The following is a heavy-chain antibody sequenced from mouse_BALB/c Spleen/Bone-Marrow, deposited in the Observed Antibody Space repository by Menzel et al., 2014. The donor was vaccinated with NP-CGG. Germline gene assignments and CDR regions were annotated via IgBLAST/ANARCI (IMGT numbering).Heavy chain of an antibody. CDR2: IGSGGTYI. D-gene: IGHD1-1*01. CDR3: ARHLLLRSSNTMDY. Sequence: EVQLVESGGDLVKPGGSLKLSCAASGFTFSHYGMSWVRQTPDKRLEWVATIGSGGTYIYYPDSVKGRFTISRDNAKNILYLQMSSLKSEDTAMYYCARHLLLRSSNTMDYWGQGTSVTVSS. CDR1: GFTFSHYG. J-gene: IGHJ4*01. V-gene: IGHV5-6*01.